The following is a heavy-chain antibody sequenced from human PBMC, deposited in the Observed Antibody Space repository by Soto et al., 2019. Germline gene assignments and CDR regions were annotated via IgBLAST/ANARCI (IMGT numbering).Heavy chain of an antibody. CDR2: IIPIFGTA. CDR1: GGTFSSYA. CDR3: ARPRGYCSSTSCYFFY. V-gene: IGHV1-69*01. D-gene: IGHD2-2*01. Sequence: QVQLVQSGAEVKKPGSSVKVSCKASGGTFSSYAISWVRQAPGQGLEWMGGIIPIFGTANSAQKFQGRVTITADESTSTAYMELSSLRSEDTAVYYCARPRGYCSSTSCYFFYWGQGTLVTVSS. J-gene: IGHJ4*02.